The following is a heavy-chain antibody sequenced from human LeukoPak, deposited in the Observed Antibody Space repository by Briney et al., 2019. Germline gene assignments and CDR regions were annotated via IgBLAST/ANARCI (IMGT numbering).Heavy chain of an antibody. J-gene: IGHJ2*01. CDR1: RGTFSSYA. CDR2: LIPITETP. V-gene: IGHV1-69*06. D-gene: IGHD7-27*01. Sequence: SVKVSCKTSRGTFSSYAFIWVRQAPGQGLEWLGGLIPITETPNYAQKFQGRVTITADISTRQAYLELSSLRSEDTAVYYCATGTGAAWYFDLWGRGTLVTVSS. CDR3: ATGTGAAWYFDL.